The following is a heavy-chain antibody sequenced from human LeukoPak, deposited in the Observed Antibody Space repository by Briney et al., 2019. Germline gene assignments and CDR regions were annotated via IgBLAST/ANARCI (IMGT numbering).Heavy chain of an antibody. J-gene: IGHJ2*01. V-gene: IGHV4-31*03. CDR3: ARRRGGDGDSFRYWYFDL. D-gene: IGHD4-17*01. Sequence: SQTLSLTCTVSGGSISSGGYYWSWIRQHPGKGLEWIGYIYYSGSTYYNPSLKSRVTISVDTSKNQFSLKLSSVTAADTAVYYCARRRGGDGDSFRYWYFDLWGRGTLVTVSS. CDR2: IYYSGST. CDR1: GGSISSGGYY.